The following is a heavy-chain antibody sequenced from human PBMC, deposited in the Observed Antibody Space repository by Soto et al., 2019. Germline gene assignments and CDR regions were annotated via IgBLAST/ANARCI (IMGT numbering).Heavy chain of an antibody. CDR1: GFTFSSYA. D-gene: IGHD3-9*01. CDR3: AREGLLRYFDWSPNLDY. V-gene: IGHV3-30-3*01. Sequence: QVQLVESGGGVVQPGRSLRLSCAASGFTFSSYAMHWVRQAPGKGLEWVAVILYDGSNKYYADSVKGRFTISRDNSKNTLYLQMNSLRAEDTAVYYCAREGLLRYFDWSPNLDYWGQGTLVTVSS. CDR2: ILYDGSNK. J-gene: IGHJ4*02.